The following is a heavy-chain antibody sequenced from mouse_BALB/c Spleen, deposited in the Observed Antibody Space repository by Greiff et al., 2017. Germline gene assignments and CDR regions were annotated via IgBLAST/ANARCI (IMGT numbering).Heavy chain of an antibody. Sequence: VQLQQSGPELVKPGASLKISCTASGYSFTGYSMNWVKQSPGKNLEWIGLINPYNGGTSYNQKFKGKATLTVDKSSRTAYMELLSLTSEDSAVYYCARESTMTPFAYWGQGTLVTVSA. CDR2: INPYNGGT. CDR1: GYSFTGYS. CDR3: ARESTMTPFAY. V-gene: IGHV1-26*01. J-gene: IGHJ3*01. D-gene: IGHD2-4*01.